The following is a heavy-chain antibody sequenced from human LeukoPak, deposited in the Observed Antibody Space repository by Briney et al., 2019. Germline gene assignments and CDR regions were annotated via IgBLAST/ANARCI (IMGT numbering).Heavy chain of an antibody. CDR3: AKDFGTIRGGPDY. CDR1: GFIFSNYG. J-gene: IGHJ4*02. Sequence: PGGSLRLSCGASGFIFSNYGMHWVRQAPGKGLEWVTYLDKHGGDIMYGDSVKGRFTISRDNSRNTLYLQMNSLRAEDTAVYYCAKDFGTIRGGPDYWGQGTLVAVSS. V-gene: IGHV3-30*02. D-gene: IGHD3-10*01. CDR2: LDKHGGDI.